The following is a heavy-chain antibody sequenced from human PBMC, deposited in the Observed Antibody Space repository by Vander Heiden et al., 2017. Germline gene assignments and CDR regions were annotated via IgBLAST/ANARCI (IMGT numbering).Heavy chain of an antibody. Sequence: EVQLVASGGGLVKPGGSLRLSCAASGFTFSTYTMNWVRQAPGKGLEWVSSSNSTSSYIYYADSVKGRFTISRDNAKNSLYLQMNSLRTEDTAVYYCASLAGAGTSDYWGQGTLVTVSS. CDR2: SNSTSSYI. CDR3: ASLAGAGTSDY. D-gene: IGHD6-13*01. J-gene: IGHJ4*02. CDR1: GFTFSTYT. V-gene: IGHV3-21*01.